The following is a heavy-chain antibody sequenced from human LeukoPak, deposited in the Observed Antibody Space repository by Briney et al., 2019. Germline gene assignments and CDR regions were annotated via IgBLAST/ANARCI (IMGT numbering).Heavy chain of an antibody. J-gene: IGHJ4*02. D-gene: IGHD3-3*01. V-gene: IGHV3-23*01. CDR3: ATKPAYDFWSGYYAYIDY. CDR2: ISGSGGST. Sequence: LGGSLRLSCAASGFTFSSYAMSWVRQAPGKGLEWVSAISGSGGSTYYADSVKGRFTISRDNSKNTLYLQMNSLRAEDTAVYYCATKPAYDFWSGYYAYIDYWGQGTLVTVSS. CDR1: GFTFSSYA.